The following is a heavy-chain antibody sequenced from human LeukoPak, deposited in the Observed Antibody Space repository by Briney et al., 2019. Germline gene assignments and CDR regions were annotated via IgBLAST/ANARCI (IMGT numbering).Heavy chain of an antibody. CDR2: ISSSSSYI. V-gene: IGHV3-21*01. CDR3: ARTPRFLEWLMDV. Sequence: PGGSLRLSCAASGFTFSSYSMNWVRQAPGKGLEWVSSISSSSSYIYYADSVKGRFTISRDNAKNSLYPQMNSLRAEDTAVYYCARTPRFLEWLMDVWGKGTTVTVSS. D-gene: IGHD3-3*01. CDR1: GFTFSSYS. J-gene: IGHJ6*04.